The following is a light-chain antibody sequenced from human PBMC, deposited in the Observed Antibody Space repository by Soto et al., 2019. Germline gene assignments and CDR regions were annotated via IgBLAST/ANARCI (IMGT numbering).Light chain of an antibody. CDR2: EVT. CDR3: SSYAGSNSVV. Sequence: HSALTQPPSASGSPGQSVTISCTGTSNDVGGYNYVSWYQQHPGKAPKLMIYEVTKRPSGVPDRFSGSKSGNTASLTVSGLQAEDEADYYCSSYAGSNSVVFGGGTKLTVL. J-gene: IGLJ2*01. CDR1: SNDVGGYNY. V-gene: IGLV2-8*01.